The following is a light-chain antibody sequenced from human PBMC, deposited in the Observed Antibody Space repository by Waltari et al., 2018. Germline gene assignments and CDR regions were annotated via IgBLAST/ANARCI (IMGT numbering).Light chain of an antibody. Sequence: EVVMTQSPATLSVSPGERATLPCRASHNVRSNLAWYQQKPGQAPRLLLYGSSTRATDIPARFSGSGSGTEFTLTISSLQSEDFAVYYCQQYDNWPPYTFGQGTKLEIK. V-gene: IGKV3-15*01. CDR3: QQYDNWPPYT. CDR1: HNVRSN. CDR2: GSS. J-gene: IGKJ2*01.